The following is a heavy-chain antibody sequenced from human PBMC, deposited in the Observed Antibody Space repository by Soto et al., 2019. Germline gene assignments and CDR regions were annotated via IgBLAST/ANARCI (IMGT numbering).Heavy chain of an antibody. V-gene: IGHV3-21*01. CDR3: ASATVVAGTFDF. CDR1: GFAFRSYN. D-gene: IGHD2-15*01. J-gene: IGHJ4*02. CDR2: ISSGSSNI. Sequence: EVQLVESGGGLVKPGGSLTLSCEGSGFAFRSYNMNWVRQPPGKGLEWVASISSGSSNIYYADSVKGRFTISRDNAKDSLYLQMDSLRAADSAVYYCASATVVAGTFDFWGQGTLLTVSS.